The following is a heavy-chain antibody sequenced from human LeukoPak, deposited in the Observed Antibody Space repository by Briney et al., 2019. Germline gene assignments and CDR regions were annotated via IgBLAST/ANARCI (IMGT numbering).Heavy chain of an antibody. CDR3: ARGRSGYGPFDAFDI. V-gene: IGHV3-23*01. J-gene: IGHJ3*02. CDR1: GYTFSSYA. D-gene: IGHD3-22*01. CDR2: ISGSGANT. Sequence: PGGSLRLSCTTSGYTFSSYAMTWVRQAPGEGLEWVSAISGSGANTYYADSVKGRFAASRDNSKDTLYLQMRSLRAEDTAVYYCARGRSGYGPFDAFDILGHGTWVTVSS.